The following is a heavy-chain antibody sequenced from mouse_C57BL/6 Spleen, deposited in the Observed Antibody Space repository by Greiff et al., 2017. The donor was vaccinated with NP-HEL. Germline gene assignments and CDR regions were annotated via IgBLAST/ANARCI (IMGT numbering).Heavy chain of an antibody. CDR3: AREDGYYAWFAY. J-gene: IGHJ3*01. CDR2: ISYSGST. Sequence: EVQLQQSGPGMVKPSQSLSLTCTVTGYSITSGYDWHWIRHFPGNKLEWMGYISYSGSTNYNPSLKSRISITHDTSKNHFFLKLNSVTTEDTATYYGAREDGYYAWFAYWGQGTLVTGSA. V-gene: IGHV3-1*01. D-gene: IGHD2-3*01. CDR1: GYSITSGYD.